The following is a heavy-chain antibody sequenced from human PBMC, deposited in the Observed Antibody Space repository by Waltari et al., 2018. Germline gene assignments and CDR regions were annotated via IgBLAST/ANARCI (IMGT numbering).Heavy chain of an antibody. V-gene: IGHV4-4*02. Sequence: QLQLQESGPGLVRPSATLSLIGAVPGYSMGSTDCWSWGRQPPGKGLEWIGQVRGDGRTNYNPSFASRVIISLDTSTHHFALEVTSATAADTALYYCARDRGRGLYLDTWGQGILVTVAP. J-gene: IGHJ4*02. CDR3: ARDRGRGLYLDT. CDR2: VRGDGRT. D-gene: IGHD2-15*01. CDR1: GYSMGSTDC.